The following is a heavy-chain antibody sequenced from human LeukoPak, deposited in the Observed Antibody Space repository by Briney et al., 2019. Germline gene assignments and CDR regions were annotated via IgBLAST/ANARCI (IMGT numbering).Heavy chain of an antibody. V-gene: IGHV4-4*02. CDR1: GGSISSNDW. CDR2: IYHSGST. CDR3: SRAATVVNTFDY. D-gene: IGHD4-23*01. J-gene: IGHJ4*02. Sequence: SGTLSLTCAVSGGSISSNDWWSWVRQPPGKGLEWIGEIYHSGSTNYNPSLKSRVTISVDKSKNQFSLRLSSVTAADTAVYYCSRAATVVNTFDYWGQGTVVTVSS.